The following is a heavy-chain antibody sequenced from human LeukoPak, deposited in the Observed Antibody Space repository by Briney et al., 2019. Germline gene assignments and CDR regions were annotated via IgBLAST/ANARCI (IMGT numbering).Heavy chain of an antibody. D-gene: IGHD3-10*01. V-gene: IGHV3-21*01. CDR1: GFTFSSYS. CDR2: ISSSSSYI. CDR3: ARDPWFGDVDAFDI. Sequence: GGSLRLPCAASGFTFSSYSMNWVRQAPGKGLEWVSSISSSSSYIYYADSVKGRFTISRDNAKNSLYLQMNSLRAEDTAVYYCARDPWFGDVDAFDIWGQGTMVTVSS. J-gene: IGHJ3*02.